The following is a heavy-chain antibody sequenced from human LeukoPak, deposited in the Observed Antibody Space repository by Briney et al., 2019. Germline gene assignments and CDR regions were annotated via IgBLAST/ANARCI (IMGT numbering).Heavy chain of an antibody. CDR1: GGSVNSGNYY. CDR3: ARYQRPGNYFDY. J-gene: IGHJ4*02. Sequence: SETLSLTCTVSGGSVNSGNYYWSWIRQPPGKGLEWIGYIYYSGSTNYNPSLKSRVTISVDTSKNQFSLKLSSVTAADTAVYYCARYQRPGNYFDYWGQGTLVTVSS. D-gene: IGHD2-2*01. CDR2: IYYSGST. V-gene: IGHV4-61*01.